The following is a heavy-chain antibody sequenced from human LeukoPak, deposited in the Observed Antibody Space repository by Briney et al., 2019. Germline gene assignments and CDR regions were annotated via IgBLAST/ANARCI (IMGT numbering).Heavy chain of an antibody. CDR2: INHSGST. V-gene: IGHV4-34*01. Sequence: SETLSLTCAVYGGSFSGYYWSWIRQPPGKGLEWIGEINHSGSTHYNPSLKSRVTISVDTSKNQFSLKLSSVTAADTAVYYCAGRGAAGTIDYWGQGTLVTVSS. J-gene: IGHJ4*02. CDR3: AGRGAAGTIDY. D-gene: IGHD6-13*01. CDR1: GGSFSGYY.